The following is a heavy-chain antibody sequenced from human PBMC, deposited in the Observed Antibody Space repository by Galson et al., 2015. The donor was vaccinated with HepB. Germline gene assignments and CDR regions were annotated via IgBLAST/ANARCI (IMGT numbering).Heavy chain of an antibody. V-gene: IGHV3-7*03. CDR3: ARGHNLLRGAHCGLDV. D-gene: IGHD3-10*01. CDR2: IKQDGSEK. J-gene: IGHJ6*02. Sequence: SLRLSCAASGFTFSNYYMSWVRQAPGKGLEWVAHIKQDGSEKYYLVSVRGRFIISRDNAKNSLYLQMNSLRAEDTAVYYCARGHNLLRGAHCGLDVWGQGTTVPVSS. CDR1: GFTFSNYY.